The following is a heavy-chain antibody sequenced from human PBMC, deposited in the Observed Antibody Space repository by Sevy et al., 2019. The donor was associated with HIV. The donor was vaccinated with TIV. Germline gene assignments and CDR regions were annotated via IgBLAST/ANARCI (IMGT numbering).Heavy chain of an antibody. Sequence: GGSLRLSCAASGFTFSTYNMNWVRQAPGKGLEWVAFIRYDGSNKYYADSVKGRFTISRDNSKKTLYLQMNSLRAEDTAVYYCAKDRRSSGWYQYFDYWGQGTLVTVSS. V-gene: IGHV3-30*02. CDR2: IRYDGSNK. CDR3: AKDRRSSGWYQYFDY. CDR1: GFTFSTYN. J-gene: IGHJ4*02. D-gene: IGHD6-19*01.